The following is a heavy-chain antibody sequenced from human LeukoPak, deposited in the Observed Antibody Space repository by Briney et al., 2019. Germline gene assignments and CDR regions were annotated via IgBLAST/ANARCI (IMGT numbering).Heavy chain of an antibody. CDR3: ARGSQRITMVRGVIKGKDAFDI. Sequence: ASVKVSCKASGYTFTSYDINWVRQATGQGLEWIGWMNPNSGNTGYAQKFQGRVTMTRNTSISTAYMELSSLRSEDTAVYYCARGSQRITMVRGVIKGKDAFDIWGQGTMVTVSS. J-gene: IGHJ3*02. CDR1: GYTFTSYD. D-gene: IGHD3-10*01. V-gene: IGHV1-8*01. CDR2: MNPNSGNT.